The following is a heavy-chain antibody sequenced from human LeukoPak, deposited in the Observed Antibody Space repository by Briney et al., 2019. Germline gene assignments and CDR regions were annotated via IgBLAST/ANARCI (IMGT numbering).Heavy chain of an antibody. CDR2: INPNIGAT. V-gene: IGHV1-2*06. Sequence: ASVKVSCKASGYTFTGYFMHWVRQAPGQGLEWIGRINPNIGATKYARKFQGRVTMTRDTSISTAYTEVSRLRSDDTAVYYCARGQLTDDLDYWGQGTLVTVSS. CDR1: GYTFTGYF. CDR3: ARGQLTDDLDY. J-gene: IGHJ4*02. D-gene: IGHD1-14*01.